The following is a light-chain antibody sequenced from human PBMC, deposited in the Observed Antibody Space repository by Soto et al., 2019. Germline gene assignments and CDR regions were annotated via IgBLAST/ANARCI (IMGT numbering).Light chain of an antibody. J-gene: IGKJ4*01. CDR1: QRVSSN. Sequence: EIVMTQSPATLSVSPGEGATLSCRASQRVSSNLAWYQQKPGQAPRLLILGASTRATGIPARFIGSGSGTEFSLTISALQSKDLAIFYCQQSSNWPLTFGGGTKVGIK. V-gene: IGKV3-15*01. CDR2: GAS. CDR3: QQSSNWPLT.